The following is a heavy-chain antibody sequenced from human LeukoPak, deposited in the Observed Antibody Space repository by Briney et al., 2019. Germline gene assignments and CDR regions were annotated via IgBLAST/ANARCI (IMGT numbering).Heavy chain of an antibody. V-gene: IGHV3-9*01. D-gene: IGHD6-13*01. CDR1: GFTFDDYA. J-gene: IGHJ4*02. CDR3: AKSYSSSWYGGNDY. Sequence: GGSLRLSCAASGFTFDDYAMHWVRHAPGKGLEWVSGISWNSGSIGYADSVKGRFTISRDNAKNSLYLQMNSLRAEDTAFYYCAKSYSSSWYGGNDYWGQGTLVTVSS. CDR2: ISWNSGSI.